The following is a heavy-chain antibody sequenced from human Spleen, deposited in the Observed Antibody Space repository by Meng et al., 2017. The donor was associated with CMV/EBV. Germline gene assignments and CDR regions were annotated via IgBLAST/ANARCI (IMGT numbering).Heavy chain of an antibody. D-gene: IGHD3-10*01. V-gene: IGHV3-23*01. CDR2: ISGSGGST. CDR3: VKDKVGGSGHGMDV. J-gene: IGHJ6*02. CDR1: GFTFSSYA. Sequence: GESLKISCAASGFTFSSYAMSWVRQAPGKGLEWVSAISGSGGSTYYADSVKGRFTISRDNAKNSLYLQMNSLRTEDTALYYCVKDKVGGSGHGMDVWGQGTTVTVSS.